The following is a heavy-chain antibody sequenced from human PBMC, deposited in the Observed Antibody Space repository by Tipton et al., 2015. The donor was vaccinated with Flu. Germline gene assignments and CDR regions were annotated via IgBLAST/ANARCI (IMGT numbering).Heavy chain of an antibody. CDR2: IWYDGSNK. J-gene: IGHJ4*02. CDR1: GFTFSSYG. V-gene: IGHV3-33*01. D-gene: IGHD6-13*01. Sequence: AASGFTFSSYGMHWVRQAPGKGLEWVAVIWYDGSNKYYADSVKGRFTISRDNSKNTLYLQMNSLRAEDTAVYYCAREVYPRSSSPIDYWGQGTLVTVSS. CDR3: AREVYPRSSSPIDY.